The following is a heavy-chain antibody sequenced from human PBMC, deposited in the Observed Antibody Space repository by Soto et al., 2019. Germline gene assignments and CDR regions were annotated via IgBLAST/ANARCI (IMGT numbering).Heavy chain of an antibody. Sequence: GGSLRLSCAASGFTFSSYSMNWVRQAPGKGLEWVSYISSSSSTIYYADSVKGRFTISRDNAKNSLYLQMNSLRDEDTAVYYCARDRAPNWGSRYYGMDVWGQGTTVTVSS. CDR3: ARDRAPNWGSRYYGMDV. V-gene: IGHV3-48*02. CDR2: ISSSSSTI. J-gene: IGHJ6*02. D-gene: IGHD7-27*01. CDR1: GFTFSSYS.